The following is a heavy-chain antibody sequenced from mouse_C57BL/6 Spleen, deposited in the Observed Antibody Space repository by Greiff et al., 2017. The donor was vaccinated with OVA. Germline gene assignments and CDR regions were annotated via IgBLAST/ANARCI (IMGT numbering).Heavy chain of an antibody. CDR2: IDPSDSYT. D-gene: IGHD1-1*01. V-gene: IGHV1-59*01. Sequence: VQLQQPGAELVRPGTSVKLSCKASGYTFTSYWMHWVKQRPGQGLEWIGVIDPSDSYTNYNQKFKGKATLTVDTSSSTAYMQLSSLTSEDSAVYYCARGENYYGSSRYWYFDVWGTGTTVTVSS. J-gene: IGHJ1*03. CDR3: ARGENYYGSSRYWYFDV. CDR1: GYTFTSYW.